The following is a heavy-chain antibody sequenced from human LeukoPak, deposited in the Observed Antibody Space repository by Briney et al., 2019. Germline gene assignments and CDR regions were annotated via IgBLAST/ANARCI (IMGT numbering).Heavy chain of an antibody. Sequence: GGSLRLSCAASGFTFSSYSMKWVRQAPGKGLEWVSFISSSSSYIYYADSVKGRFTISRDNAKNSLYLQMNSLRAEDTAVYYCASNRAGSYYPIDYWGQGTLVTVSS. D-gene: IGHD3-10*01. CDR3: ASNRAGSYYPIDY. CDR1: GFTFSSYS. V-gene: IGHV3-21*04. J-gene: IGHJ4*02. CDR2: ISSSSSYI.